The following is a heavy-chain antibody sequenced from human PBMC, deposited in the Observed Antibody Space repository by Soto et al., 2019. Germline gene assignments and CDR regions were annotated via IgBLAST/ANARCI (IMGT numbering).Heavy chain of an antibody. J-gene: IGHJ3*02. V-gene: IGHV4-4*02. CDR1: GGSISSSNW. CDR3: ARVSGNDAFDI. CDR2: IYHSGST. D-gene: IGHD3-22*01. Sequence: QVQLQESGPGLVKPSGTLSLTCAVSGGSISSSNWWSWVRQPPGKGLEWIGEIYHSGSTNYNPSLNSRVIISVDKSKNQFSLKVRSVTAADTALYYCARVSGNDAFDIWGQGTMVTVSS.